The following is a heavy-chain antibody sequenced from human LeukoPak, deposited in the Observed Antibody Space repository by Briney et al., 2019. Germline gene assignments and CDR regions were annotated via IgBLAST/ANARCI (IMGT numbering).Heavy chain of an antibody. V-gene: IGHV1-2*02. J-gene: IGHJ4*02. D-gene: IGHD2-2*01. Sequence: RWASVKVSCKASGYTFTDYYMHWVRQAPGQGFEWMGWINPNDGDTNYAQKFQGRVTMTRDTSISTAHMEVSRLRSDDTAVYYCARANFLYCSSTTCLFDYWGQGTLVTVPS. CDR2: INPNDGDT. CDR3: ARANFLYCSSTTCLFDY. CDR1: GYTFTDYY.